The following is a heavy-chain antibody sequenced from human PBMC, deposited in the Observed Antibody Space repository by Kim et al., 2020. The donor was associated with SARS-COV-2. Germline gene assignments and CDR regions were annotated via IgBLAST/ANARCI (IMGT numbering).Heavy chain of an antibody. Sequence: YADSVKGRFTISRHNSKNTLYLQMNSLRAEDTAVYYCARGSSFSLYYFDYWGQGTLVTVSS. V-gene: IGHV3-53*04. J-gene: IGHJ4*02. CDR3: ARGSSFSLYYFDY. D-gene: IGHD2-2*01.